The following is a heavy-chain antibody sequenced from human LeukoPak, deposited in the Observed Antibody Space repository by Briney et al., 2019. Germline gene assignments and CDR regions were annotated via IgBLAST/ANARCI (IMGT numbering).Heavy chain of an antibody. D-gene: IGHD6-19*01. CDR3: ASKLTAVAGYFDC. V-gene: IGHV4-4*02. J-gene: IGHJ4*02. Sequence: SETLSLTCAVSGGSISSSHWWSWVRQPPGKGLEWIGEIHHSGSTNYNPSLKSRVTISVDKFKNQFSLKLSSVTAADTAVHYCASKLTAVAGYFDCWGQGALVTVSS. CDR1: GGSISSSHW. CDR2: IHHSGST.